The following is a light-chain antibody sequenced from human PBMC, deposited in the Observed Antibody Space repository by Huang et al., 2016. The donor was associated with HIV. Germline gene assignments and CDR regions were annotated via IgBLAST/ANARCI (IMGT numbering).Light chain of an antibody. J-gene: IGKJ3*01. CDR3: QQLNSYPGT. Sequence: IQLTQSPSSLSASVGDRVTITCRASQGISSYLAWYQQKPGKAPKLLMYAASTLETGVPSRFSGSGSGTDFTLTISSLQPEDFATYYCQQLNSYPGTFGPGTKVDI. CDR1: QGISSY. V-gene: IGKV1-9*01. CDR2: AAS.